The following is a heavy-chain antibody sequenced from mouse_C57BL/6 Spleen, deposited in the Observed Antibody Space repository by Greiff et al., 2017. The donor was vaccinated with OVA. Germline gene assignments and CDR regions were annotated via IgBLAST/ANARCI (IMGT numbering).Heavy chain of an antibody. CDR2: INPNNGGT. CDR3: ARHDYDGYFDV. Sequence: EVQLVESGPELVKPGASVKIPCKASGYTFTDYNMDWVKQSHGKSLEWIGDINPNNGGTIYNQKFKGKATLTVDKSSSTAYMELRSLTSEDTAVYYCARHDYDGYFDVWGTGTTVTVSS. V-gene: IGHV1-18*01. D-gene: IGHD2-4*01. CDR1: GYTFTDYN. J-gene: IGHJ1*03.